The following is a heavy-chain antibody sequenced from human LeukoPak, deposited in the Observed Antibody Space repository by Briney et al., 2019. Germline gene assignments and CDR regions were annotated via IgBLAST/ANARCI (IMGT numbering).Heavy chain of an antibody. CDR1: GYTFTGYY. CDR2: INPNSGGT. J-gene: IGHJ4*02. D-gene: IGHD3-10*01. Sequence: ASVKVSCKASGYTFTGYYMHWMRQAPGQGLEWMGWINPNSGGTNYAQKFQGRVTMTRDTSISTAYMELSRLRSDDTAVYYCARGITMVRGVIIPPFDYWGQGTLVTVSS. CDR3: ARGITMVRGVIIPPFDY. V-gene: IGHV1-2*02.